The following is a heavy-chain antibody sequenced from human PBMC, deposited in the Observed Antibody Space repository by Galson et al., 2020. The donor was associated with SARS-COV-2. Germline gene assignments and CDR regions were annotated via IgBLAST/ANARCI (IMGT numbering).Heavy chain of an antibody. CDR3: AKATQTSWATFDN. CDR1: GFIFDNYA. J-gene: IGHJ4*02. Sequence: GGSLRLSCEASGFIFDNYAMSWVRQAPGKGLEWVSGIHDGGGSTYYADSVRGRFTISRDNSKNTLYLQMDSLTAEDTAVYYCAKATQTSWATFDNWGRGSLVTGSS. D-gene: IGHD7-27*01. V-gene: IGHV3-23*01. CDR2: IHDGGGST.